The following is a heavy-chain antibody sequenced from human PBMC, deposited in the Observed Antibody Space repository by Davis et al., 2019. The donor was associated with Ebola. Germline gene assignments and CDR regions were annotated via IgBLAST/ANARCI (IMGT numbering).Heavy chain of an antibody. V-gene: IGHV5-51*01. CDR3: ARGGYYDSSGYYHEFDY. CDR2: IYTGDSDT. D-gene: IGHD3-22*01. CDR1: GNSFASHW. J-gene: IGHJ4*02. Sequence: GESLKISCKDSGNSFASHWIGWVRQMPGKGLEWMGIIYTGDSDTRYSPSFRGQVTISADKSIKTAFLQWSSLKASDTAMYYCARGGYYDSSGYYHEFDYWGQGTLVTVSS.